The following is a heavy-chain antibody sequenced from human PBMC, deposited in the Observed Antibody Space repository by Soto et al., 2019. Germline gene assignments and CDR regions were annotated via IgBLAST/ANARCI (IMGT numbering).Heavy chain of an antibody. CDR3: TTDWFDSRSSWYSSYYYGMDV. J-gene: IGHJ6*02. D-gene: IGHD6-13*01. Sequence: KSVEGVSVISYDGSNKYYADSVKGRFTISRDNSKNTLYLQMNSLKTEDTAVYYCTTDWFDSRSSWYSSYYYGMDVWGQGTTVTVSS. CDR2: ISYDGSNK. V-gene: IGHV3-30-3*01.